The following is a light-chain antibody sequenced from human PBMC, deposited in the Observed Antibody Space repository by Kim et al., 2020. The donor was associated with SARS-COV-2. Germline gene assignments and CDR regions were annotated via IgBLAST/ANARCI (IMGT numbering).Light chain of an antibody. CDR2: RNN. J-gene: IGLJ7*01. V-gene: IGLV1-47*01. CDR1: SSNIERNY. CDR3: AAWDDSLSGRV. Sequence: ELTQPPSASGTPGQRVTISCSGSSSNIERNYVYWYQQVPGTAPKVLIYRNNERPSGVPERFTAAKSGTSASLAISGLRSEDEADYYCAAWDDSLSGRVFGGGTQLTVL.